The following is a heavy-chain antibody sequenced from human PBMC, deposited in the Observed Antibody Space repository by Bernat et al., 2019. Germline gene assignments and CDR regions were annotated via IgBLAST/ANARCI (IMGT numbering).Heavy chain of an antibody. J-gene: IGHJ4*02. Sequence: QLQLQESGPGLVKPSETLSLTCTVSGGSISSSSYYWGWIRQPPGKGLEWIGSIYYSGSTYYNPSLKSRVTISVDTSKNQFSLKLSSVTAADTAVYCCARLPTVGRVVPAALFDYWGQGTLVTVSS. D-gene: IGHD2-2*01. CDR1: GGSISSSSYY. V-gene: IGHV4-39*01. CDR2: IYYSGST. CDR3: ARLPTVGRVVPAALFDY.